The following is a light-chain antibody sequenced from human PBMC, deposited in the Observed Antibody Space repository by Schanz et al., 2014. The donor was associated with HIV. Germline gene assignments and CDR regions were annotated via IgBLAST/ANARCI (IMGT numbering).Light chain of an antibody. Sequence: DIQMTQSPSSLSASVGDRVTITCRASQTINKYLNWYQQKPGKAPNLLIYQASTLKSGVPSRFSGSGSGTEFTLTISSLRPDDFGTYFCHQYDSSSWTFGQGTKVEIK. J-gene: IGKJ1*01. V-gene: IGKV1-5*03. CDR3: HQYDSSSWT. CDR1: QTINKY. CDR2: QAS.